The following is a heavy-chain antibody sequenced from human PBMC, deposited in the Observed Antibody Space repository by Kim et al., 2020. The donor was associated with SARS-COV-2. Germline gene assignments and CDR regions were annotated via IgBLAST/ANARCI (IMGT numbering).Heavy chain of an antibody. CDR3: LGGFNLDY. V-gene: IGHV1-3*01. CDR2: IDCGNGNT. Sequence: ASVKVSCKTSGHIFTSDSIHWVRQAPGQGLEWMGGIDCGNGNTIYSQKFQGRVTFTTDTSASTAYMELSFLRSEDSAVYYCLGGFNLDYCVRGT. CDR1: GHIFTSDS. D-gene: IGHD3-16*01. J-gene: IGHJ4*02.